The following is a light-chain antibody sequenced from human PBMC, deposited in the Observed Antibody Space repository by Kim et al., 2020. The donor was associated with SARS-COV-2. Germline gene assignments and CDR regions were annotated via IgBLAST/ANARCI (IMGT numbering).Light chain of an antibody. Sequence: VSPGEKATLSCRASQTVSSNLAWYQQKPGQVPRLLIYAASTRATGIPARFSGSGSGTEFTLTINSLQSEDFAVYYCHQYNYWPRTFGQGTKVDIK. CDR3: HQYNYWPRT. CDR1: QTVSSN. V-gene: IGKV3-15*01. J-gene: IGKJ1*01. CDR2: AAS.